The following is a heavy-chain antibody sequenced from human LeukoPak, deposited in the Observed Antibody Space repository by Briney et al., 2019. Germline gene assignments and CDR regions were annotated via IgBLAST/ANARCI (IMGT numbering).Heavy chain of an antibody. Sequence: PGGSLRLSCAASGLTVSTNYMNWVRQAPGKGLGWVSVLYSGGNTYYADSVKGRFTISRDNSKNTLYLQMNSLRAEDTAVYYCARAPTSGSGNLLFDSWGQGTLVTVSS. CDR2: LYSGGNT. CDR3: ARAPTSGSGNLLFDS. D-gene: IGHD3-10*01. J-gene: IGHJ4*02. V-gene: IGHV3-53*01. CDR1: GLTVSTNY.